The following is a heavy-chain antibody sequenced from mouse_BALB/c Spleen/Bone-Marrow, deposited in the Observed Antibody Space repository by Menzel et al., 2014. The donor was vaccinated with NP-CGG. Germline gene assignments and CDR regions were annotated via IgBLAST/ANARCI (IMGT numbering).Heavy chain of an antibody. CDR1: GFDFSRYW. J-gene: IGHJ2*01. V-gene: IGHV4-1*02. Sequence: VQLKESGGGLVQPGGSLKLSCAASGFDFSRYWMSWVRQAPGKGLEWIGEINPDSSTINYTPSLKDKFIISRDNAKNTLYLQMSKVRPEDTALYYCARGGYGSSYYFDYWGQGTTLTVSS. CDR2: INPDSSTI. CDR3: ARGGYGSSYYFDY. D-gene: IGHD1-1*01.